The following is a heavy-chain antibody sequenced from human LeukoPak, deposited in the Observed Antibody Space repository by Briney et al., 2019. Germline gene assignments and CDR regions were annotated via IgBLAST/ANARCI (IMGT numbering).Heavy chain of an antibody. J-gene: IGHJ4*02. CDR2: ISGSGGST. CDR1: GFTFSSYA. V-gene: IGHV3-23*01. D-gene: IGHD3-10*01. CDR3: AKDRDGSGGTMVRGVDFDY. Sequence: PGGSLRLSCAASGFTFSSYAMSWVRQAPGKGLEWVSAISGSGGSTYYADSVKGRFIISRDNSKNTLYLQMNSLRAEDTAVYYCAKDRDGSGGTMVRGVDFDYWGQGTLVTVSS.